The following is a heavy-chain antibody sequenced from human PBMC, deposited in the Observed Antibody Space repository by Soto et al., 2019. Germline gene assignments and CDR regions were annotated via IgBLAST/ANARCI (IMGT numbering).Heavy chain of an antibody. J-gene: IGHJ5*02. D-gene: IGHD3-22*01. CDR3: AKDRSGYYSNWFDP. V-gene: IGHV3-23*01. CDR1: GFTFSSHA. CDR2: ISGSGGST. Sequence: EVQLLESGGGLEQPGGSLRLSCAASGFTFSSHALSWVRQAPGKGLEYVSAISGSGGSTYYADSVKGRFTISRDNSKNTLYLQMNSLRAEDTAVYYCAKDRSGYYSNWFDPWGQGTLVTVSS.